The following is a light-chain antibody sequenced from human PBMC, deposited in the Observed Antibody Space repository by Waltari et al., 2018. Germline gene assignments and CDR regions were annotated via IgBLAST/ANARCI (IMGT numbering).Light chain of an antibody. J-gene: IGLJ2*01. CDR1: SSDVGGYNY. V-gene: IGLV2-14*01. CDR3: SSYAGSNTLVV. CDR2: AGS. Sequence: QSALTQPASVSGSPGQSVTISCTGTSSDVGGYNYVSWYHQHPGKAPQLMIYAGSNRPSGVSDRFSGSKSGNTASLTISGLQAEDEADYYCSSYAGSNTLVVFGGGTKLTVL.